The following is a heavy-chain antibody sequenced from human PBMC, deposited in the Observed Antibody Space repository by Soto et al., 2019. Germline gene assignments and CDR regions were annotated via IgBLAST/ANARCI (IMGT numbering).Heavy chain of an antibody. J-gene: IGHJ3*02. CDR3: ARALTGDAFDI. V-gene: IGHV3-74*01. Sequence: GGSLRLSCVASGFTFSSYCMHWVRQAPGKGLVWVSRINSDGSSTNYADSVKGRFTISRDNAKNTLYLQMNSLRAEDTAVYYCARALTGDAFDIWGQGTMVTVSS. D-gene: IGHD7-27*01. CDR1: GFTFSSYC. CDR2: INSDGSST.